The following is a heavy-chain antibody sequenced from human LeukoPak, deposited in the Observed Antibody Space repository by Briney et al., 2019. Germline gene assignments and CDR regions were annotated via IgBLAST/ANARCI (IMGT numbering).Heavy chain of an antibody. CDR3: ASQGGLLWFGELSGGMDV. D-gene: IGHD3-10*01. V-gene: IGHV3-30-3*01. Sequence: RGSLRLSCAASGFTFSSYAMNWVRQAPGKGLEWVAFISYDGSNKYYADSVKGRFTISRDNSKNTLYLQMNSLRAEDTAVYYCASQGGLLWFGELSGGMDVWGQGTTVTVSS. CDR2: ISYDGSNK. CDR1: GFTFSSYA. J-gene: IGHJ6*02.